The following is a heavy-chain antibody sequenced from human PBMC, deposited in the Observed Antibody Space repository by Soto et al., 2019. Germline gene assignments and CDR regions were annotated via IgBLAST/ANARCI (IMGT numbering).Heavy chain of an antibody. Sequence: PSETLSLTCAVYGGSFSGYYWSWIRQPPGKGLEWIGEINHSGSTNYNPSLKSRVTISVDTSKNQFSLKLSSVTAADTAVYYCARGTPRHRHFQHWGQGTLVTVSS. J-gene: IGHJ1*01. CDR3: ARGTPRHRHFQH. V-gene: IGHV4-34*01. CDR2: INHSGST. CDR1: GGSFSGYY.